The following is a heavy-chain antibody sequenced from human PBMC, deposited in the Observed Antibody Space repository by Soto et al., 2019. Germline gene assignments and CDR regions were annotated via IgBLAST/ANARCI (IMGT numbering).Heavy chain of an antibody. CDR1: GFTFSDYY. Sequence: QVQLVESGGGLVKPGGSLRLSCAASGFTFSDYYMSWIRQAPGKGLEWVSYISSSGSTIYYAASVKGRFTISRDNAKRSRYLQMNSLRAEDTAVYYCARETGASGYYQYNWFGPWGLGTLVTVSS. D-gene: IGHD3-22*01. V-gene: IGHV3-11*01. CDR2: ISSSGSTI. J-gene: IGHJ5*02. CDR3: ARETGASGYYQYNWFGP.